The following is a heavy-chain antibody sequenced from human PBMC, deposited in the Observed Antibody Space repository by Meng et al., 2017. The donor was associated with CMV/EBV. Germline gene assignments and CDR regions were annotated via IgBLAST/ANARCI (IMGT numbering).Heavy chain of an antibody. CDR3: ARVRRITMIVA. V-gene: IGHV4-38-2*02. Sequence: SETLSLTCTVSGYSISSGYYWGWIRQPPGKGLEWIGSIYHSGSTYYNPSLKSRVTISVDTSKNQFSLKLSSVTAADTAVYYCARVRRITMIVAWGQGTLVTVSS. J-gene: IGHJ5*02. CDR1: GYSISSGYY. CDR2: IYHSGST. D-gene: IGHD3-22*01.